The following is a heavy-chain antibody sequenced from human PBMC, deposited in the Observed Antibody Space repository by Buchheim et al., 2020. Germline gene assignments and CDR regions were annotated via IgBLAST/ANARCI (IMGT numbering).Heavy chain of an antibody. J-gene: IGHJ4*02. Sequence: EVQLAQSGAEVRKPGESLKISCKDTGYSFPSSWIGWVRQMPGKGLEWMGIIFPGDSDTRYSPSFEGHVSISADRSINTAYLQWSSLKASDTAMYYCARISYYYDSSGYYYAPFDYWGQGTL. CDR3: ARISYYYDSSGYYYAPFDY. V-gene: IGHV5-51*01. D-gene: IGHD3-22*01. CDR2: IFPGDSDT. CDR1: GYSFPSSW.